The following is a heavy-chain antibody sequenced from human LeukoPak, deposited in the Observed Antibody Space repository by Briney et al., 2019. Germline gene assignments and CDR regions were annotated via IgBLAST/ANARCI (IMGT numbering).Heavy chain of an antibody. V-gene: IGHV4-4*02. CDR2: IYHGGST. J-gene: IGHJ4*02. D-gene: IGHD4-11*01. CDR3: ARDLGMTTVNYFDY. Sequence: PSETLSLTCAVSGGSISSSNWWSWVRQPPGKGLEWVGEIYHGGSTNYNPSLKSRVTISVDKSKNQFSLKLSSVTAADTAVYYCARDLGMTTVNYFDYWGQGTLVTVSS. CDR1: GGSISSSNW.